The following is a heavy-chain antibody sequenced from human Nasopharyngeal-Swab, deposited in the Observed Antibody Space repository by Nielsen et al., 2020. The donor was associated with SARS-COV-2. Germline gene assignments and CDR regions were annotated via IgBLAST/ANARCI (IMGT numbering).Heavy chain of an antibody. CDR1: GHTFTSYD. CDR3: ARDTHRHYYDSSGYYYFDY. V-gene: IGHV1-8*01. D-gene: IGHD3-22*01. Sequence: ASVKVSCKASGHTFTSYDINWVRQATGQGLEWMGWMNPNSGNTGYAQKFQGRVTMTRNTSISTAYMELSSLRSEDTAVYYCARDTHRHYYDSSGYYYFDYWGQGTLVTVSS. CDR2: MNPNSGNT. J-gene: IGHJ4*02.